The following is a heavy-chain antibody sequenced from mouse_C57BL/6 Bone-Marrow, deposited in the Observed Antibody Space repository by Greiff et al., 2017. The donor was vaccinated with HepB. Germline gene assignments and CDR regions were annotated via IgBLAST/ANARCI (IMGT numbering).Heavy chain of an antibody. Sequence: VQLQQPGAELVKPGASVKMSCKASGYTFTSYWITWVKQRPGQGLEWIGDIYPGSGSTNYNEKFKSKATLTVDTSSSTAYMQLSSLTAEDSAVYYCARLDCNYLYYFDYWGQGTTLTVSS. CDR2: IYPGSGST. CDR1: GYTFTSYW. J-gene: IGHJ2*01. V-gene: IGHV1-55*01. D-gene: IGHD2-1*01. CDR3: ARLDCNYLYYFDY.